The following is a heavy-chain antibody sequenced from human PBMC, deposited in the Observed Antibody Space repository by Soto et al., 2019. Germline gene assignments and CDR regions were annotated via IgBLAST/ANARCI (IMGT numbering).Heavy chain of an antibody. CDR2: TNAHSGGT. CDR1: GFSFTGYY. J-gene: IGHJ6*02. D-gene: IGHD5-18*01. Sequence: ASVKVSCKASGFSFTGYYIHWLRQAPGQGLEWMGWTNAHSGGTEYAQKFQGRVTLTRDTSIATAYMELSRLRSDDTAVYYCARDRHLNLRGYSYGSVPRYYGMDVWGQGTTVTVSS. V-gene: IGHV1-2*02. CDR3: ARDRHLNLRGYSYGSVPRYYGMDV.